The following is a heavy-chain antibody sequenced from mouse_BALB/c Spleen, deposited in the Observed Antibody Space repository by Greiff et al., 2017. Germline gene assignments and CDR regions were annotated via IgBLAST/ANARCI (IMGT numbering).Heavy chain of an antibody. CDR2: ISSGSSTI. V-gene: IGHV5-17*02. J-gene: IGHJ4*01. Sequence: EVKLMESGGGLVQPGGSRKLSCAASGFTFSSFGMHWVRQAPEKGLEWVAYISSGSSTIYYADTVKGRFTISRDNPKNTLFLQMTSLRSEDTAMYYCARWGWDYWGQGTSVTVSS. CDR1: GFTFSSFG. D-gene: IGHD3-3*01. CDR3: ARWGWDY.